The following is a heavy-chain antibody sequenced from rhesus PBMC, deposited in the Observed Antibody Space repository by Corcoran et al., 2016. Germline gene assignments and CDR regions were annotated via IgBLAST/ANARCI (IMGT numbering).Heavy chain of an antibody. CDR3: TWGFDV. CDR1: GASITSNY. V-gene: IGHV4S2*01. Sequence: VQLQESGPGQVKPLETLPLTCDVYGASITSNYWTWVRLAPGKGLEWIGRIHGTTGSTDYNPSLRSRVTFSIDTSKNQFSLRLPSVTAADTAVYYCTWGFDVWGAGVLVTVSS. CDR2: IHGTTGST. D-gene: IGHD2-2*01. J-gene: IGHJ5-1*01.